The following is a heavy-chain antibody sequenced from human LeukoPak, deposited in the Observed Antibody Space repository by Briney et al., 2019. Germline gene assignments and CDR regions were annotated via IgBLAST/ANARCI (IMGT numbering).Heavy chain of an antibody. CDR3: ARDLGAGYFDY. CDR2: IKQDGSEK. V-gene: IGHV3-7*01. D-gene: IGHD6-19*01. Sequence: GGSLRLSCAASGFTFSSYWMSWVRQASGKGLEWVANIKQDGSEKYYVDSVKGRFTISRDNAKNSLYLQMNSLRAEDTAVYYCARDLGAGYFDYWGQGTLVTVSS. CDR1: GFTFSSYW. J-gene: IGHJ4*02.